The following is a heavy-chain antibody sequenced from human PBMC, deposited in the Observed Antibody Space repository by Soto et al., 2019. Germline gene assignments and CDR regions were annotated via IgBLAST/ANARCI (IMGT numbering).Heavy chain of an antibody. V-gene: IGHV3-11*01. CDR2: ISGSGDTI. CDR3: ARVGCSASCFSDWFDP. J-gene: IGHJ5*02. Sequence: QVHLVESGGGLVKPGGSLRLSCAASGFTFSEYYMHWIRQAPGKGLEWVSYISGSGDTIHYADSVQGRFTISRDNAKSSLYLQMSSLRAEDTAVYYCARVGCSASCFSDWFDPWGQGTLVTVSS. CDR1: GFTFSEYY. D-gene: IGHD2-2*01.